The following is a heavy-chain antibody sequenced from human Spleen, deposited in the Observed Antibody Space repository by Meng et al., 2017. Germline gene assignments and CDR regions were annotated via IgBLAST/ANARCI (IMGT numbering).Heavy chain of an antibody. CDR1: DGPFSGYY. D-gene: IGHD6-19*01. V-gene: IGHV4-34*01. CDR3: ARGSFSSGWGI. J-gene: IGHJ4*02. CDR2: INHSEST. Sequence: QVQLQQWGAGLLKPSETLSLICAFYDGPFSGYYWSWIRQSPGKGLEWIGEINHSESTNYNPSLKSRVTISLDESKNQFSLKLNSVTAADTAIYYCARGSFSSGWGIWGQGTLVTVSS.